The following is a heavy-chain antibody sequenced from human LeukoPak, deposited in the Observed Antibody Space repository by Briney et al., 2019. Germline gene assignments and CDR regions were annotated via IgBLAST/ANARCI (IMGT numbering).Heavy chain of an antibody. J-gene: IGHJ4*02. CDR2: INHSGST. D-gene: IGHD6-13*01. CDR3: ATRYSSSWYDTYFDY. CDR1: GGSFSGYY. Sequence: SETLSLTCAVYGGSFSGYYWSWIRQPPGKGLEWIGEINHSGSTNYNPSLKSRVTISVDTSKNQFSLKLSSVTAADTAVYYCATRYSSSWYDTYFDYWGQGTLVIVSS. V-gene: IGHV4-34*01.